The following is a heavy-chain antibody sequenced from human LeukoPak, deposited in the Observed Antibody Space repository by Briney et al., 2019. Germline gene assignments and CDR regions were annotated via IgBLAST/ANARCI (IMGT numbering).Heavy chain of an antibody. V-gene: IGHV3-66*01. Sequence: PGGSLRLSCAASGFTVSSNYMSWVRQAPGKGLEWVSVIYSGGSTYYADSVKGRFTISRDNAKNSLYLQMNSLRAEDTAVYYCARWSLGDYWGQGTLVTVSS. D-gene: IGHD1-26*01. CDR3: ARWSLGDY. CDR2: IYSGGST. J-gene: IGHJ4*02. CDR1: GFTVSSNY.